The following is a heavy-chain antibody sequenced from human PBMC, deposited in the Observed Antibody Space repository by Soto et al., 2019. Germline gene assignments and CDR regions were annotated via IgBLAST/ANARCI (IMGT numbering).Heavy chain of an antibody. V-gene: IGHV3-30-3*01. CDR1: GFTFSSYA. CDR2: ISYDGSNK. D-gene: IGHD1-26*01. J-gene: IGHJ3*02. CDR3: ARSRIVGATIGVVDAFDI. Sequence: QVQLVESGGGVVQPGRSLRLSCAASGFTFSSYAMHWVRQAPGKGLEWVAVISYDGSNKYYADSVKGRFTISRDNSKNTLYLQMNSLRAEDTAVYYCARSRIVGATIGVVDAFDIWGQGTMVTVSS.